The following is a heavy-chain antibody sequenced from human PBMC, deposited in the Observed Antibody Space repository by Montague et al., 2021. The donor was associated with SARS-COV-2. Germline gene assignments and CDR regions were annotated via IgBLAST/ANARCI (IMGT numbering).Heavy chain of an antibody. CDR3: ARGQSFGSGNSCNFDH. CDR1: GDSVSSNSAT. J-gene: IGHJ4*02. CDR2: TYYRSKWST. Sequence: CAISGDSVSSNSATWNWIRQSPSRGLEWLGRTYYRSKWSTNYAVSVQSRITVNPDTSKNHFSLQLNSVTPEDTAVYYCARGQSFGSGNSCNFDHWGQGTLVTVPS. D-gene: IGHD3-10*01. V-gene: IGHV6-1*01.